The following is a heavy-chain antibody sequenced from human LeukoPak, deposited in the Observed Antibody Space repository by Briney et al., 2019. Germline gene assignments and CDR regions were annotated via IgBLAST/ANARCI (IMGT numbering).Heavy chain of an antibody. D-gene: IGHD4/OR15-4a*01. V-gene: IGHV3-23*01. Sequence: GGSLRLSCAASGFIFSKHAMSWVRQAPGKGLEWVSGLSGSGGSTDYADSVKGRFTVSRDNFKNTLFLQMNSLRAEDTAIYYCAKERDYGPADYWGQGTLVTVSS. CDR2: LSGSGGST. CDR3: AKERDYGPADY. J-gene: IGHJ4*02. CDR1: GFIFSKHA.